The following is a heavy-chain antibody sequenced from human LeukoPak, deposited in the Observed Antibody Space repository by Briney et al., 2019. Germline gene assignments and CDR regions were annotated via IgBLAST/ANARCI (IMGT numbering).Heavy chain of an antibody. V-gene: IGHV3-9*01. CDR2: ISWNSGSI. D-gene: IGHD3-10*01. CDR1: GFTFDDYA. Sequence: GRSLRLSCAASGFTFDDYAMHWVRQAPGKGLEWVSGISWNSGSIGYADSVKGRFTTSRDNAKNSLYLQMNSLRAEDTALYYCAKDNYGSEHGTDVWGQGTTVTVSS. J-gene: IGHJ6*02. CDR3: AKDNYGSEHGTDV.